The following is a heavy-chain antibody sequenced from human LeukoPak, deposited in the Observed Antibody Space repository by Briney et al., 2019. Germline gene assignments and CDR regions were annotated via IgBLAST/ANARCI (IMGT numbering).Heavy chain of an antibody. J-gene: IGHJ6*03. CDR3: TRAGYSYGSYYYYYYYMDV. Sequence: GGSLRLSCAASGFTFSSYGMSWVRQTPGKGLEWVGFIRSKAYGGTTEYAASVKGRFTISRDDSKSIAYLQMNSLKTEDTAVYYCTRAGYSYGSYYYYYYYMDVWGKGTTVTISS. D-gene: IGHD5-18*01. V-gene: IGHV3-49*04. CDR2: IRSKAYGGTT. CDR1: GFTFSSYG.